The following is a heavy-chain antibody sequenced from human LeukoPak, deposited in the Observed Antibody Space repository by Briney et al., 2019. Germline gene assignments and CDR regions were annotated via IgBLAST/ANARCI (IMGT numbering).Heavy chain of an antibody. J-gene: IGHJ5*02. D-gene: IGHD1-1*01. V-gene: IGHV4-30-2*01. CDR1: GGSISSGGYY. Sequence: PSETLSLTCTVSGGSISSGGYYWSWIRQPPGKGLEWIGYIYHSGSTYYNPSLKSRVTISVDRSKNQFSLKLSSVTAADTAVYYCAREGRQPTTSLFDPWGQEPWSPSPQ. CDR2: IYHSGST. CDR3: AREGRQPTTSLFDP.